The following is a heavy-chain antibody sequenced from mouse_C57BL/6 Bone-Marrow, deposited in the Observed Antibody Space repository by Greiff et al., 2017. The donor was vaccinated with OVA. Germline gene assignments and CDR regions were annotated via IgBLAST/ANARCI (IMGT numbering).Heavy chain of an antibody. V-gene: IGHV1-39*01. CDR1: GYSFTDYN. CDR3: ARWHKDPPPYGSSSDY. Sequence: EVQLQQSGAELARPGASVKISCKASGYSFTDYNMNWVKQSNGKSLEWIGVINPNYGTTSYNQKFKGKATLTVDQYSSTAYMKLNSLTSEDSAVYYCARWHKDPPPYGSSSDYWGQGTTLTVSS. D-gene: IGHD1-1*01. CDR2: INPNYGTT. J-gene: IGHJ2*01.